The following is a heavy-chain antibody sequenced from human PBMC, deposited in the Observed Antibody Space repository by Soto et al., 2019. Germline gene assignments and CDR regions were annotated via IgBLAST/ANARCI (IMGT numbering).Heavy chain of an antibody. CDR2: VNAGNGYT. Sequence: QVHLVQSGAEVKKPGASVKVSCRSSGYTFTSNAIHWVRQAPGQSLEWMGWVNAGNGYTKYLQNFQGRVTISSDTSASTAYMELNSLRSEDTAVYYCARGAHTYGYVFDCWGQGTLVTVSS. D-gene: IGHD5-18*01. CDR3: ARGAHTYGYVFDC. J-gene: IGHJ4*02. V-gene: IGHV1-3*01. CDR1: GYTFTSNA.